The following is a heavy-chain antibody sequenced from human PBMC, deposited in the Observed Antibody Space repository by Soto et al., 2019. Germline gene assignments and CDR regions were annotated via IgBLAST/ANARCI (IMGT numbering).Heavy chain of an antibody. J-gene: IGHJ5*02. CDR2: IYWDDDK. CDR3: ARTYSYGSRSYYHVWFDP. Sequence: QITLKESGPTLVKPTQTLTLTCTFSGLSLRTRGVGVGWIRQPPGKALEWLALIYWDDDKRYSASLQSRLTISKDTSKNQVGLTMTNMDPVDTATYYCARTYSYGSRSYYHVWFDPGGQGTLVTGSS. CDR1: GLSLRTRGVG. D-gene: IGHD3-10*01. V-gene: IGHV2-5*02.